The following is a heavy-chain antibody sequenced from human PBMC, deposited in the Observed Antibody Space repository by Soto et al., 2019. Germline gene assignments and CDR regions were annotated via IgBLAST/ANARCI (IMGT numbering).Heavy chain of an antibody. V-gene: IGHV3-48*01. D-gene: IGHD3-16*01. CDR1: GFTFSRYN. J-gene: IGHJ4*02. Sequence: GGSLRLSCAASGFTFSRYNMNWVRQAPGKGLEWLSFITDSGATTYYADSVKGRFTISRDNAKNSLYLQMNSLRAEDTAVYYCARGSYASGTSYWGQGTLVTVSS. CDR2: ITDSGATT. CDR3: ARGSYASGTSY.